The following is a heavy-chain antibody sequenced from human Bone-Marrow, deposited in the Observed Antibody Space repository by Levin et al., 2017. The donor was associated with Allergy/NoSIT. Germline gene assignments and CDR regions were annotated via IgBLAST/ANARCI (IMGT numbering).Heavy chain of an antibody. CDR1: GGSFSGYY. J-gene: IGHJ5*02. CDR2: INHSGST. Sequence: SETLSLTCAVYGGSFSGYYWSWIRQPPGKGLEWIGEINHSGSTNYNPSLKSRVTISVDTSKNQFSLKLSSVTAADTAVYYCAVSGSDPRDWFDPWGQGTLVTVSS. D-gene: IGHD5-12*01. V-gene: IGHV4-34*01. CDR3: AVSGSDPRDWFDP.